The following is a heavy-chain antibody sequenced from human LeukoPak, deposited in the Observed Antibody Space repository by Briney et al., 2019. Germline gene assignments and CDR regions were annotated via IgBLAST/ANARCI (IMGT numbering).Heavy chain of an antibody. Sequence: PGGSLRLSCAASGFTFSSYEMNWVRQAPGKGLEWVSYISSSGSTTYYADSVKGRFTISRDNAENSLSLQMNSLRAEDTAVYYCARDISPLDYWGQGTLVTVSS. J-gene: IGHJ4*02. CDR1: GFTFSSYE. CDR3: ARDISPLDY. V-gene: IGHV3-48*03. CDR2: ISSSGSTT.